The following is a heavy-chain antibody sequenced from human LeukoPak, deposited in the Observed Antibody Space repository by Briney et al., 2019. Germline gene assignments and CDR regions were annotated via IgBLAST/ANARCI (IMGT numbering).Heavy chain of an antibody. Sequence: GGSLRLSCAASGCTFSSYAMSWVRQAPGKGLEWVSAISGSGGSTYYADSVKGRFTISRDNSKNTLYLQMNSLRAEDTAVYYCAKGQQWLVGDAWSDYWGQGTLVTVSS. J-gene: IGHJ4*02. D-gene: IGHD6-19*01. V-gene: IGHV3-23*01. CDR2: ISGSGGST. CDR3: AKGQQWLVGDAWSDY. CDR1: GCTFSSYA.